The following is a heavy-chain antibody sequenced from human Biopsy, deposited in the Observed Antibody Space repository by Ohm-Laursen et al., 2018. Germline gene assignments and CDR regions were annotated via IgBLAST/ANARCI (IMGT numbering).Heavy chain of an antibody. CDR3: ARDIMNRIAGLVARSDVFDV. Sequence: KVSCKGSGYAVNDYFLHWLRQAPGQGPEWMGWISPNSGGTNYAQKFQGRVTMTTDTSTSTVYLELRRLISDDAAVYYCARDIMNRIAGLVARSDVFDVWGQGTLVTVSS. V-gene: IGHV1-2*02. CDR2: ISPNSGGT. D-gene: IGHD3-16*01. CDR1: GYAVNDYF. J-gene: IGHJ3*01.